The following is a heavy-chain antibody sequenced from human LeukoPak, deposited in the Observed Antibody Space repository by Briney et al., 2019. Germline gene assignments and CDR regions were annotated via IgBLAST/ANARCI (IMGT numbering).Heavy chain of an antibody. V-gene: IGHV3-30*03. Sequence: GGSLRLSCAASGFTFSSYGMHWVRQAPGKGLEWVAVISYDGSNKYYADSVKGRFTISRDNSKNTLYLQMNSLRAEDTAVYYCARADDDYNNYGMDVWGQGTTVTVSS. CDR1: GFTFSSYG. CDR2: ISYDGSNK. J-gene: IGHJ6*02. CDR3: ARADDDYNNYGMDV. D-gene: IGHD3-16*01.